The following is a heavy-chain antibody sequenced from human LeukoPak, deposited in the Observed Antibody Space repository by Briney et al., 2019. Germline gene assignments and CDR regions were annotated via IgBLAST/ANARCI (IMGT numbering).Heavy chain of an antibody. CDR2: INPNSGGT. Sequence: ASVKVSCKASGYTFTGYYIHWVRQAPGQGLEWMGWINPNSGGTNYAQKFQGRVTMTRDTSISTAYMELSRLRSDDTAVYYCARDTKKYGDYGLAYWGQGTLVTVSS. CDR3: ARDTKKYGDYGLAY. J-gene: IGHJ4*02. V-gene: IGHV1-2*02. CDR1: GYTFTGYY. D-gene: IGHD4-17*01.